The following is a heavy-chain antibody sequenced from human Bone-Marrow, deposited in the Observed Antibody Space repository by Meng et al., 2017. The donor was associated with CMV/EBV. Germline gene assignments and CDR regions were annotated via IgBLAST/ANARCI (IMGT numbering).Heavy chain of an antibody. J-gene: IGHJ6*01. CDR1: GVTLSSNA. CDR3: AREGANPSYYYYGMDV. Sequence: SAKVFCKAPGVTLSSNAISWARQAPGQGLEWMGGIIPIFRTANYAQKFQGRFTITPDESTSTAYTELSSPTYEDTAVYYRAREGANPSYYYYGMDVWGQGTTVPVSS. CDR2: IIPIFRTA. V-gene: IGHV1-69*13.